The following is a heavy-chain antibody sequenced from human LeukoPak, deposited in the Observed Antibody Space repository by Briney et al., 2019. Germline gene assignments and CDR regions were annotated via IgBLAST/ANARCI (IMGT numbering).Heavy chain of an antibody. CDR1: GFTVSSNY. CDR3: ASSQLLWFGERKDDAFDI. V-gene: IGHV3-53*01. J-gene: IGHJ3*02. Sequence: GGSLRLSCAASGFTVSSNYMSWVRQAPGKGLEWVSVIYSGGSTYYADSVKGRFTISRDNSKNTLYLQMNSLRAEDTAVYYCASSQLLWFGERKDDAFDIWGQGTMVTVSS. D-gene: IGHD3-10*01. CDR2: IYSGGST.